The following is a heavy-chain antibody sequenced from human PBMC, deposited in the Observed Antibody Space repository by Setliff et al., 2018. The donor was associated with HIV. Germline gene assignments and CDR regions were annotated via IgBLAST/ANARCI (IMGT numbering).Heavy chain of an antibody. CDR1: GFSFSSYR. CDR2: ITRSSDYI. J-gene: IGHJ6*03. V-gene: IGHV3-21*01. Sequence: LRLSCAASGFSFSSYRMNWVRQAPGKGLEWVSSITRSSDYIWYADSVKGRFTISRDNAKNSLNLQMNSLSAEDTAVYYCARDGTTLLAAMDVWGKGTTVTVSS. D-gene: IGHD1-7*01. CDR3: ARDGTTLLAAMDV.